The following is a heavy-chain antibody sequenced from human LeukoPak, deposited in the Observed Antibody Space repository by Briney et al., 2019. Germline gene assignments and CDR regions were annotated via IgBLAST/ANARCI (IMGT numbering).Heavy chain of an antibody. V-gene: IGHV4-39*01. CDR3: ARLVGVVVPVGPFDY. D-gene: IGHD2-2*01. CDR2: IYYSGST. J-gene: IGHJ4*02. Sequence: PSETLSLTCTVSGGSISSSSYYWGWIRQPPGKGLEWIGSIYYSGSTYYNPSLKSRVTISVDTSKNQFSLKLSSVTAADTAVYYCARLVGVVVPVGPFDYWGQGTLVTVSS. CDR1: GGSISSSSYY.